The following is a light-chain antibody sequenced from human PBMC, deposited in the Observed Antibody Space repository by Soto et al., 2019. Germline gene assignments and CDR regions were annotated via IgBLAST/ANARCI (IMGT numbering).Light chain of an antibody. CDR3: SSYSTTRTLV. Sequence: QSVLTQPASVSGSPGQSVTISCTGASSDVGGYDYVSWYQQHPGKAPKLILYEVNIRPSGVSNHFSGSKSGNTASLIISGLQSDDEADYYCSSYSTTRTLVFGSGTKLTVL. CDR1: SSDVGGYDY. CDR2: EVN. J-gene: IGLJ1*01. V-gene: IGLV2-14*01.